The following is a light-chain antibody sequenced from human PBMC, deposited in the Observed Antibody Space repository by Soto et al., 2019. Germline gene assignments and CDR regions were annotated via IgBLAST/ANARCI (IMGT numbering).Light chain of an antibody. CDR1: SSDVGGYNY. CDR3: CSYAGSYTLYV. Sequence: QSALTQPRSVSGSPGQSVTISCTGTSSDVGGYNYVSWYQQHPGKATKLIIFDVSKRPSGVPDRFSGSKSGNTDSLTISGLQAEDEADYYCCSYAGSYTLYVFGTGNKRTFL. V-gene: IGLV2-11*01. J-gene: IGLJ1*01. CDR2: DVS.